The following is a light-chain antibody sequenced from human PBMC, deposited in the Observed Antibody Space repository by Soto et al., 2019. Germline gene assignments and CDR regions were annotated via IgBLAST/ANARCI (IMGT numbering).Light chain of an antibody. V-gene: IGKV3-15*01. CDR3: QQYNNNWPLT. CDR2: AAS. CDR1: QSVSSN. Sequence: EVVMTQSPATLSVSPGESAALSCRASQSVSSNLAWYQQKPGQAPRLLIYAASTRATGIPARFSGGGSGTEFTLTISSLQSEDFAVYYCQQYNNNWPLTFGGGTKVDIK. J-gene: IGKJ4*01.